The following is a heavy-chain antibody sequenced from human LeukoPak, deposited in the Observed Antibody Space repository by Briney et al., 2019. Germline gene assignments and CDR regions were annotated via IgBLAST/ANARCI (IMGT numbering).Heavy chain of an antibody. V-gene: IGHV3-30-3*02. CDR2: ISYDGSNK. D-gene: IGHD6-19*01. CDR1: GFTFSGYP. CDR3: AKDPYSVAGSLPQYFQH. Sequence: GGSLRLSCAASGFTFSGYPIHWVRQAPGKGLEWVAVISYDGSNKYYADSVKGRFTISRDNSKNTLYLQMNSLRAEDTAVYYCAKDPYSVAGSLPQYFQHWGQGTLVTVSS. J-gene: IGHJ1*01.